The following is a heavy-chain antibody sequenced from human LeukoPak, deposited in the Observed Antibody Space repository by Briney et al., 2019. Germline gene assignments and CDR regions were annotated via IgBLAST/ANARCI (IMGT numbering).Heavy chain of an antibody. V-gene: IGHV3-33*01. J-gene: IGHJ5*02. CDR3: ARDLKVKDWSTWFDR. D-gene: IGHD3/OR15-3a*01. Sequence: GRSLRLSCAASGFTFGDYTMHWVRQAPGLGLEWVAVNYFDGTFKYYADSVRGRFTISRDDSENTLHLQMNSLRVEDTAVYYCARDLKVKDWSTWFDRWGQGTLVTVSS. CDR2: NYFDGTFK. CDR1: GFTFGDYT.